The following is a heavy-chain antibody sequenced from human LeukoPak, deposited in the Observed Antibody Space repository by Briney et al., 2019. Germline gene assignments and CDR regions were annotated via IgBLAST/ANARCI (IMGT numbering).Heavy chain of an antibody. J-gene: IGHJ4*02. D-gene: IGHD6-6*01. CDR2: ISYDGSNK. CDR1: GFTFSSYG. Sequence: PGGSLRLSCAASGFTFSSYGMHWVRQAPGKGLEWVAVISYDGSNKYYADSVKGRFTISRDNSKNSLYLQMNSLRAEDTAVYYCARGPPHIAARLDYWGQGTLVTVSS. CDR3: ARGPPHIAARLDY. V-gene: IGHV3-30*03.